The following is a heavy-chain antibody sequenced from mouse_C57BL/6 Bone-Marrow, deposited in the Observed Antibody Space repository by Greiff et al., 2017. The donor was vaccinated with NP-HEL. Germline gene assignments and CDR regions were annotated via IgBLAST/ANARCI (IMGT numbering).Heavy chain of an antibody. CDR2: LSYGGSYP. Sequence: EVQVVESGGGLVKPGGSLKLSCAASGFTFSSYALSWVRQTPEKRLALVATLSYGGSYPYYPDNVKGRFPISRDNAKNNLYLQMSHLKSEDTAMYYCANWAPAYWGQGTLVTVSA. J-gene: IGHJ3*01. D-gene: IGHD4-1*02. V-gene: IGHV5-4*01. CDR3: ANWAPAY. CDR1: GFTFSSYA.